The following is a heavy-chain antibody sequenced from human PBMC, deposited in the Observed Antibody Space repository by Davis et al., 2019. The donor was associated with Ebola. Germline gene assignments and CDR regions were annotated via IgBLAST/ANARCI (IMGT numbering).Heavy chain of an antibody. CDR3: ARLPLAAAGTLFDY. J-gene: IGHJ4*02. V-gene: IGHV4-59*08. CDR2: TYYSGST. D-gene: IGHD6-13*01. CDR1: GGSISSYY. Sequence: SETLSLTCTVSGGSISSYYWSWIRQHPGKGLERIGYTYYSGSTNYNPSLKSRVTISVDTSKNQFSLKLSSVTAADTAVYYCARLPLAAAGTLFDYWGQGTLVTVSS.